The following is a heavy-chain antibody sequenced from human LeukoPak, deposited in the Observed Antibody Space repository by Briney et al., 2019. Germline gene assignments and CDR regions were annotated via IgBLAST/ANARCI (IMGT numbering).Heavy chain of an antibody. CDR1: GFTFSGSA. V-gene: IGHV3-73*01. Sequence: GGSLRLSCAASGFTFSGSAMHWVRQASGKGLEWVGRIRSKANSYATAYAASVKGRFTISRDDSKNTAYLQMNSLKTEDTAVYYCARFDYGDLNWGYYFDYWGQGTLVTVSS. D-gene: IGHD4-17*01. CDR3: ARFDYGDLNWGYYFDY. CDR2: IRSKANSYAT. J-gene: IGHJ4*02.